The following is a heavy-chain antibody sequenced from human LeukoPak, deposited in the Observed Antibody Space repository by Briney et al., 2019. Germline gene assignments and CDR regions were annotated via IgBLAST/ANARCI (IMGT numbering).Heavy chain of an antibody. CDR2: IYYSGTT. D-gene: IGHD3-10*01. CDR1: GGSINSRTYY. J-gene: IGHJ4*02. CDR3: ARADYGSGTDY. Sequence: SETLSLTCTVSGGSINSRTYYWGWIRQPPGKGLEWIGTIYYSGTTYYNPSLKSRVTISLDTSKNQFSLKLSSVTAADTAVYYCARADYGSGTDYWGQGTLVTVSS. V-gene: IGHV4-39*07.